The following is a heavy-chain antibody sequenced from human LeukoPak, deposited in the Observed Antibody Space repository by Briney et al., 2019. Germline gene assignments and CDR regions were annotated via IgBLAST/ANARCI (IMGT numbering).Heavy chain of an antibody. Sequence: SETLSLTCTVSGGSISSASYYWGWIRQPPGKGLEWIGTIYYSGSTYYNPSLKSRFTISVDTSKNQVSLKLRSVTAADTALYYCARSPHILTGENFDYWGQGTLVTVSS. CDR2: IYYSGST. CDR3: ARSPHILTGENFDY. V-gene: IGHV4-39*07. CDR1: GGSISSASYY. J-gene: IGHJ4*02. D-gene: IGHD3-9*01.